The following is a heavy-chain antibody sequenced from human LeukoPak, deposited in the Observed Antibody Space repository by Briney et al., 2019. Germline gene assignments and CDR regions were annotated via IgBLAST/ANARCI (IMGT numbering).Heavy chain of an antibody. D-gene: IGHD1-7*01. CDR2: IYTSGST. Sequence: PSETLSLTCTVSGGSISSYYWSWIRHPPGKGLEWIGYIYTSGSTNYNPSLKSRVTISVDTSKNQFSLKLSSVTAADTAVYYCASWDGTVGGFDYWGQGTLVTVSS. J-gene: IGHJ4*02. V-gene: IGHV4-4*09. CDR3: ASWDGTVGGFDY. CDR1: GGSISSYY.